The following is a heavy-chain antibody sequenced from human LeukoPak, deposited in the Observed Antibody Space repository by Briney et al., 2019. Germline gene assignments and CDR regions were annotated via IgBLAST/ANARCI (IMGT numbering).Heavy chain of an antibody. CDR1: GYTFTSYD. D-gene: IGHD1-14*01. Sequence: ASVKVSCKASGYTFTSYDINWVRQATGQGLEWMGWMNPNSGNTGYAQKFQGRVTMTRNTSISTAYMELSSLRSEDTAVYYCARDPFQPASPTRTSMDVWGQGTTVTVSS. CDR3: ARDPFQPASPTRTSMDV. CDR2: MNPNSGNT. J-gene: IGHJ6*02. V-gene: IGHV1-8*01.